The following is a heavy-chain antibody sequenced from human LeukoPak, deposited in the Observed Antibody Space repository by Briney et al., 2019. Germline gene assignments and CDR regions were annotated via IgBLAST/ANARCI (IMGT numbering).Heavy chain of an antibody. CDR2: FYHVGSA. V-gene: IGHV4-59*08. D-gene: IGHD3-16*01. Sequence: SETLSLTCTVSGGSIISYYWTWIRQPPGKGLECIGYFYHVGSANYNPSFKSRVTISVDTSKNQFSLKLTSVTAADTAVYYCARLGGLEEYDYGDYWGQGALVIVSS. CDR1: GGSIISYY. J-gene: IGHJ4*02. CDR3: ARLGGLEEYDYGDY.